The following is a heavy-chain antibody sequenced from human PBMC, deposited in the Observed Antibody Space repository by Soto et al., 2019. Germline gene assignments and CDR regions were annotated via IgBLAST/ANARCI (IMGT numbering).Heavy chain of an antibody. V-gene: IGHV3-72*01. CDR3: VRVTVGTYYLDH. Sequence: EVQLVESGGGLVQPGGSLRLSCAASGFTFNDHYMDWVRQAPGKGLEWVGRIRNKSSSYTTEYAASVKGRFTISRDDSKKSLYLQMNSLKSEDTAVYYCVRVTVGTYYLDHWGQGTLVTVSS. D-gene: IGHD3-16*01. CDR1: GFTFNDHY. J-gene: IGHJ4*02. CDR2: IRNKSSSYTT.